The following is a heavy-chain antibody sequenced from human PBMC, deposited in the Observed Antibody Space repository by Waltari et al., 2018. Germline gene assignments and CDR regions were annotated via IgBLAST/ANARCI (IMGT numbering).Heavy chain of an antibody. CDR2: INTNTGNP. Sequence: QVQLGQSGSELKKPGASVKVSCMAPGYSFTNLAMNWVRTAPGQVLEWMGRINTNTGNPTYAQGFTGRFVFSVDTPVSTTYLQISSLEAEDTAVYYCARGGCSYGDCYYTSDYWGQGTLVTVSS. V-gene: IGHV7-4-1*02. J-gene: IGHJ4*02. CDR1: GYSFTNLA. CDR3: ARGGCSYGDCYYTSDY. D-gene: IGHD2-21*02.